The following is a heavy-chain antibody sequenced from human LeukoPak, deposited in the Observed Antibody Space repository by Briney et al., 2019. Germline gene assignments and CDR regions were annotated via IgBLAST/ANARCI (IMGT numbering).Heavy chain of an antibody. J-gene: IGHJ5*02. V-gene: IGHV5-51*01. CDR3: ARGGDFSGWFDR. CDR2: IYPRDSDT. D-gene: IGHD3-3*01. CDR1: GYSFANYW. Sequence: GEALNISRKGSGYSFANYWIGWVRQTPGKGLDWMWIIYPRDSDTRYSPAFQGQVTISADKSINNGSLQWSSLKASDTAMYYCARGGDFSGWFDRCGQGTLVTVSS.